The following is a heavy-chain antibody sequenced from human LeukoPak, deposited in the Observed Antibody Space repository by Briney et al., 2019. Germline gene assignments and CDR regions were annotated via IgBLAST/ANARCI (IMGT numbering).Heavy chain of an antibody. CDR1: GFTFSDSA. Sequence: GGSLRLSCAASGFTFSDSAMHWVRQASGKGPEWVGRIRSKANNYATAYVASVKGRFTISRDDSKNTAYLQMNSLRTEDTAVYYCVIYNSSSPGGFDYWGQGTLVTVSS. D-gene: IGHD6-13*01. V-gene: IGHV3-73*01. CDR3: VIYNSSSPGGFDY. CDR2: IRSKANNYAT. J-gene: IGHJ4*02.